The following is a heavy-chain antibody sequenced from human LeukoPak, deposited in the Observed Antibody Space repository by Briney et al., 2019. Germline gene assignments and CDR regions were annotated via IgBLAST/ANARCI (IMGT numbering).Heavy chain of an antibody. J-gene: IGHJ4*02. CDR1: GFIFSSYW. CDR3: ARAPTVLVGYCSSSSCQADY. CDR2: IKEDGTET. Sequence: GGSLRLSCAAPGFIFSSYWMSWVRQAPGKGLEWVASIKEDGTETYFVDSVKGRFTISRDNAKNSLYLQMNSLRAEDTVVYYCARAPTVLVGYCSSSSCQADYWGQGTLVTVSS. D-gene: IGHD2-2*01. V-gene: IGHV3-7*01.